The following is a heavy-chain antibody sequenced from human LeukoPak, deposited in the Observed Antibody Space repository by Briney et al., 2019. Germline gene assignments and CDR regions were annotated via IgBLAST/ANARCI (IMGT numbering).Heavy chain of an antibody. Sequence: ASVKVSCKTSGYTFTSYDFNWVRQAPGQGLEWMGWIKPNSGGTKYAQKVQGRVSMTRDTYTSTAHMELSRLTSDDTAVYYCAREGRGDSSGYYKGYWGQGTLVTVSS. V-gene: IGHV1-2*02. CDR1: GYTFTSYD. D-gene: IGHD3-22*01. CDR3: AREGRGDSSGYYKGY. CDR2: IKPNSGGT. J-gene: IGHJ4*02.